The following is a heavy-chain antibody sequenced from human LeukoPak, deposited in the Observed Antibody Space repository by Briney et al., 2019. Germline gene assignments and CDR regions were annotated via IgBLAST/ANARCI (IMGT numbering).Heavy chain of an antibody. Sequence: AAVTVSFKASGYTFSNYGFSWVRQAAGQGREGMVWISAYNGNTNYTQNLQGRVTLTTDTSTSTTYMELRSLRSDDTAVYYCARTIGSTLSYFDYWGQGTLVTVSS. CDR3: ARTIGSTLSYFDY. V-gene: IGHV1-18*01. CDR1: GYTFSNYG. J-gene: IGHJ4*02. CDR2: ISAYNGNT. D-gene: IGHD1-1*01.